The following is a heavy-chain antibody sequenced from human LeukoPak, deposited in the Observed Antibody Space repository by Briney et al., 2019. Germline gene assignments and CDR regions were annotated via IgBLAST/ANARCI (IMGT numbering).Heavy chain of an antibody. D-gene: IGHD2-2*01. CDR3: ARDAVPKYCSSTSCRYNWFDP. Sequence: GASVKVSCRASGYTFTSYYMHWVRQAPGQGLEWMGIINPSGGSTSYAQKFQGRVTMTRDTSTSTVYMELSSLRSEDTAVYYCARDAVPKYCSSTSCRYNWFDPWGQGTLVTVSS. V-gene: IGHV1-46*01. CDR1: GYTFTSYY. CDR2: INPSGGST. J-gene: IGHJ5*02.